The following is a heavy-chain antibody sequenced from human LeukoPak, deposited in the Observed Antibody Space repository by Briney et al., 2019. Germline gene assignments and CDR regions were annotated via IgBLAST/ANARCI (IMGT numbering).Heavy chain of an antibody. CDR1: GGSISSSSYY. J-gene: IGHJ4*02. V-gene: IGHV4-39*07. CDR3: ARTQITFGGVIVSGPFDY. D-gene: IGHD3-16*02. Sequence: SETLSLTCAVSGGSISSSSYYWGWIRQPPGKGLEWIGRIYTSGSTNYNPSLKSRVTMSVDTSKNQFSLKLSSVTAADTAVYYCARTQITFGGVIVSGPFDYWGQGTLVTVSS. CDR2: IYTSGST.